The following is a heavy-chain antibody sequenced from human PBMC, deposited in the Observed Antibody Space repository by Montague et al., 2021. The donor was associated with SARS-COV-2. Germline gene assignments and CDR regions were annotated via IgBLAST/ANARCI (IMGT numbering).Heavy chain of an antibody. Sequence: SETLSLTCAVYGGSFSGYYWSWIRQPPGKGLEWIGEINHSGSTNYNPSLKSRVTMSIDTSKNQFSLSLSSVTAADSAVYYCARLRRGTYYVSFDPWGQGALVSVSS. J-gene: IGHJ5*02. CDR3: ARLRRGTYYVSFDP. CDR1: GGSFSGYY. D-gene: IGHD1-26*01. V-gene: IGHV4-34*01. CDR2: INHSGST.